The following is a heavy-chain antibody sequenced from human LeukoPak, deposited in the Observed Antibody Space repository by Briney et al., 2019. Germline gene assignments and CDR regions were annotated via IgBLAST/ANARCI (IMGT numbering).Heavy chain of an antibody. Sequence: ASVKVSCKVSGSTLTELSMHWVRQGPGEGLEWMGGFDPEDGEAIYAQKFQGWVTMTRDTSISTAYMELSRLRSDDTAVYYCARSGSYGYYGMDVWGQGTTVTVSS. CDR2: FDPEDGEA. CDR1: GSTLTELS. D-gene: IGHD1-26*01. V-gene: IGHV1-24*01. J-gene: IGHJ6*02. CDR3: ARSGSYGYYGMDV.